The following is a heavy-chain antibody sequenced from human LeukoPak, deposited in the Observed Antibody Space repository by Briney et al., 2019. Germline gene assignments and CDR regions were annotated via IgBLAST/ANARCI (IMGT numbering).Heavy chain of an antibody. V-gene: IGHV3-7*01. D-gene: IGHD2-15*01. CDR1: EFTFSGYW. Sequence: GGSLRLSCAASEFTFSGYWITWVRQAPGRGLEWVVNIKQEGSEKYYLDSVKGRFTISRANAKNSLYLQMNSMRDEDTAVYYCARAGWYISLWHFDYWGQGTLVTVSS. J-gene: IGHJ4*02. CDR2: IKQEGSEK. CDR3: ARAGWYISLWHFDY.